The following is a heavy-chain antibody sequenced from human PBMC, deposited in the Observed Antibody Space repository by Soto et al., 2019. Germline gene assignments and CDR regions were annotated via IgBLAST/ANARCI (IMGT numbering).Heavy chain of an antibody. V-gene: IGHV3-15*07. CDR1: GFSFNEAW. J-gene: IGHJ6*02. D-gene: IGHD2-15*01. CDR2: IKTSAGGGAT. Sequence: EVQLVEPAGGLVQPGGSLRLSCVASGFSFNEAWMNWVRQAPGEGLEWVGRIKTSAGGGATDYAAPVQGRFTISRDDSKNALYLHMNSLRTEDTAIYYCTTGSVEGIWGQGTTVTVSS. CDR3: TTGSVEGI.